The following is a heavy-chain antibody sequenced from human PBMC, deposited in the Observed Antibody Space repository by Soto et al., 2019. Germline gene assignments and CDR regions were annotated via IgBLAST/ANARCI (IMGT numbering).Heavy chain of an antibody. CDR2: ISGSGGHT. V-gene: IGHV3-23*01. J-gene: IGHJ4*02. D-gene: IGHD5-12*01. Sequence: GGSLRLSCAVSGFNFRTSPMSWVRQAPGKGLEWVSSISGSGGHTFYADAVKGRFTISRDNSKNTLFLQMSSLSDEDTALYYCAKEEQSSGFDGLDYWGQGTLVTVSS. CDR1: GFNFRTSP. CDR3: AKEEQSSGFDGLDY.